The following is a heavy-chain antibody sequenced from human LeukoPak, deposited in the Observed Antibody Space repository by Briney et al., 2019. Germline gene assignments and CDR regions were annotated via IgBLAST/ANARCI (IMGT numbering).Heavy chain of an antibody. J-gene: IGHJ4*02. D-gene: IGHD2-2*01. CDR2: IIPILGIA. CDR1: GGTFSSYA. CDR3: ARESVCSSTSCLYYFDY. Sequence: SVKVSCKASGGTFSSYAISWVRQAPGQGLEWMGRIIPILGIANYAQKFQGRVTITADKSTSTAYMEPSSLRSEDTAVYYCARESVCSSTSCLYYFDYWGQGTLVTVSS. V-gene: IGHV1-69*04.